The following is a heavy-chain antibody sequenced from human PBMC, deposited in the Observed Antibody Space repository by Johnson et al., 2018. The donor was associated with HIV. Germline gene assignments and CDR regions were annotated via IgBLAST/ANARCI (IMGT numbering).Heavy chain of an antibody. CDR2: ISYDGSNK. J-gene: IGHJ3*02. Sequence: QVQLVESGGGVVLPGWSLRLSCEASGFTFSSYGMHWVRQAPGKGLEWVAVISYDGSNKYYADSVKGRFTISRDNSKNTLYLQMNSLRTEDTAVYYCATEARGVHGTLRFLEWSDGFDIWGQGTMVTVSS. V-gene: IGHV3-30*19. CDR1: GFTFSSYG. D-gene: IGHD3-3*01. CDR3: ATEARGVHGTLRFLEWSDGFDI.